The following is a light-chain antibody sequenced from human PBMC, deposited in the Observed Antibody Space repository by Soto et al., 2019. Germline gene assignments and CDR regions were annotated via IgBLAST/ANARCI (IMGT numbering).Light chain of an antibody. Sequence: EIVLTQSPGTLSLSRGERATHSCRASQRVSSSYLARYKQKPGQAPRLLIYGASSRATGIPDRFSGSGSGTAFSLPFPRLEPEDFAVYYLRHHTTSGQGTKVDIK. V-gene: IGKV3-20*01. J-gene: IGKJ1*01. CDR2: GAS. CDR3: RHHTT. CDR1: QRVSSSY.